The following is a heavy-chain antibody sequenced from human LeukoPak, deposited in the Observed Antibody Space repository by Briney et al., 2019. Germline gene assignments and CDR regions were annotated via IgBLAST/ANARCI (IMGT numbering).Heavy chain of an antibody. Sequence: GGSLRLSCVGSGFTFSSYALTWVRQAPGKGLEWVSSVGGSSDVTSYADSVKGRFSMSRDNSKNTLYLQMNSLRAEDTAVYYCARNRGNWNSVTLDYWGQGTLVTVSS. CDR3: ARNRGNWNSVTLDY. D-gene: IGHD1-7*01. V-gene: IGHV3-23*01. CDR2: VGGSSDVT. CDR1: GFTFSSYA. J-gene: IGHJ4*02.